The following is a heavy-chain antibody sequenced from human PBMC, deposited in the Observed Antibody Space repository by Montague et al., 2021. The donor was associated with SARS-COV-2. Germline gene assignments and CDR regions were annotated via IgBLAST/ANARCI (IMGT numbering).Heavy chain of an antibody. CDR1: GGSISTSYY. D-gene: IGHD6-13*01. CDR2: IYDGGST. J-gene: IGHJ5*01. CDR3: ARHVFQSSFWSPVWVAFDS. Sequence: SETLSLTCTVSGGSISTSYYWAWIRPPPGKGLEWIGSIYDGGSTYHNPCIKSRATIFVDPSKNQFSMRLTFVSAADSALYYCARHVFQSSFWSPVWVAFDSWGQGTLVTVSS. V-gene: IGHV4-39*01.